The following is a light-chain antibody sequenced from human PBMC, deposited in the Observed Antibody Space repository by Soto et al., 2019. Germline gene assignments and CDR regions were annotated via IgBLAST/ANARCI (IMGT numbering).Light chain of an antibody. V-gene: IGLV2-14*01. Sequence: QSALTQPASVSGSPGQSLTISCAGTSNDVGGYDYVSWYQQHPGTAPKLIIYGVTNRPSGVSNRFSGSKSGNTASLTISGLQAEDEADYYCSSYTSSGTHVLFGGATQLTVL. CDR3: SSYTSSGTHVL. CDR1: SNDVGGYDY. J-gene: IGLJ2*01. CDR2: GVT.